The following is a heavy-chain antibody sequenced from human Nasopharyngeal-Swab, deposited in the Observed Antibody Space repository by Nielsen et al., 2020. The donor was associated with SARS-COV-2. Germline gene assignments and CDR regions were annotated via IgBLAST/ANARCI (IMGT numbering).Heavy chain of an antibody. D-gene: IGHD4-17*01. CDR2: ISSSSSTI. J-gene: IGHJ4*02. Sequence: GGSLRLSCAASGSTFSSYSMNWVRRAPGKGLEWVSSISSSSSTIYYADSVMGRFTISRDNAKNSLYLQMNSLRAEDTAVYYCARDRYGDYVFDFWGQGTLVTVSS. CDR1: GSTFSSYS. V-gene: IGHV3-48*04. CDR3: ARDRYGDYVFDF.